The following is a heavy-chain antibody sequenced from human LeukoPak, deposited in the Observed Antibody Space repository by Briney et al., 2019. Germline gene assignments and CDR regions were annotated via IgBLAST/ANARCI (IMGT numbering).Heavy chain of an antibody. V-gene: IGHV3-21*04. CDR2: ISSSSSYI. Sequence: GGSLRLSCAAFGFTFSSYSMNWVRQAPGKGLEWVSSISSSSSYIYYADSVKGRFTISRDNAKNSLYLQMNSLRAEDTAVYYCARDGYCSGGSCYFPPDSGMDVWGQGTTVTVSS. D-gene: IGHD2-15*01. CDR1: GFTFSSYS. J-gene: IGHJ6*02. CDR3: ARDGYCSGGSCYFPPDSGMDV.